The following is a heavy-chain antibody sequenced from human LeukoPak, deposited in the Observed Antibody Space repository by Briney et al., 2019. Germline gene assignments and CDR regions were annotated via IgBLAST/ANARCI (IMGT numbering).Heavy chain of an antibody. CDR2: ISSSGSTI. D-gene: IGHD2-2*01. CDR1: GFTFSDYC. J-gene: IGHJ6*03. V-gene: IGHV3-11*04. Sequence: GGSLRLSCAASGFTFSDYCMSWIRQAPGKGLEWVSYISSSGSTIYYADSVKGRFTISRDNAKNSLYLQMNSLRAEDTAVYYCARDMAVPAALTYYYYYYMDVWGKGTTVTVSS. CDR3: ARDMAVPAALTYYYYYYMDV.